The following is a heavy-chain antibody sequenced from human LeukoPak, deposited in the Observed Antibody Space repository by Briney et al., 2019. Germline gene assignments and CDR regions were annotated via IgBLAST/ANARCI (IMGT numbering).Heavy chain of an antibody. V-gene: IGHV4-34*01. CDR1: GGSFSGYY. CDR2: INHSGST. D-gene: IGHD2-2*02. CDR3: ARGGRYCSSTSCYKAPRYFDY. Sequence: PSETLSLTCAVYGGSFSGYYWSWIRQPPGKGLEWIGEINHSGSTNYNPSLKSQVTISVDTSKNQFSLKLSSVTAADTAVYYCARGGRYCSSTSCYKAPRYFDYWGQGTLVTVSS. J-gene: IGHJ4*02.